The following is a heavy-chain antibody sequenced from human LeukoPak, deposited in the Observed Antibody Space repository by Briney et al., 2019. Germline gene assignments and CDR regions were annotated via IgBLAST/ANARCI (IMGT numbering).Heavy chain of an antibody. CDR1: GYIFTDYY. J-gene: IGHJ3*02. CDR3: ARVRGAYESYDAFDI. Sequence: ASVKVSCKASGYIFTDYYMHRVRQAPGQGLEWMGWINPNSGGTNYAQKFQGRVTMTRDTSISTAYMELSRLTSDDTAVYYCARVRGAYESYDAFDIWGQGTMVTVSS. D-gene: IGHD5-12*01. CDR2: INPNSGGT. V-gene: IGHV1-2*02.